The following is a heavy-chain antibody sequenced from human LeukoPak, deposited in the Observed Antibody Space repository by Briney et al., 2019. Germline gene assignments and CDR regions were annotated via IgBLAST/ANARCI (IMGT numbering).Heavy chain of an antibody. Sequence: ASVKVSCKASGYTFTSYYIFWVRQAPGQGLEWMGGIVPIFGTANYAQKFQSRVTITADKSTSTAYMELSSLRSEDTAVYYCARVYSGIPWGVWGKGTTVTVSS. CDR3: ARVYSGIPWGV. V-gene: IGHV1-69*06. CDR1: GYTFTSYY. D-gene: IGHD7-27*01. CDR2: IVPIFGTA. J-gene: IGHJ6*04.